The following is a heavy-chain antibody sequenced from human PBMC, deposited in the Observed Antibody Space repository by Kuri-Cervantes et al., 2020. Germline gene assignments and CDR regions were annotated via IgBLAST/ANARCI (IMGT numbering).Heavy chain of an antibody. CDR1: GYSFNRYD. D-gene: IGHD6-6*01. V-gene: IGHV1-8*01. J-gene: IGHJ6*03. CDR2: MNPNSGNT. CDR3: AREYSSSSSHDYYYYYYMDV. Sequence: ASVKVSCKASGYSFNRYDINWVRQATGQGLEWMGWMNPNSGNTGYAQKFQGRVTMTRNTSISTAYLKLSSLRSEDTAVYYCAREYSSSSSHDYYYYYYMDVRGKGTTVTVSS.